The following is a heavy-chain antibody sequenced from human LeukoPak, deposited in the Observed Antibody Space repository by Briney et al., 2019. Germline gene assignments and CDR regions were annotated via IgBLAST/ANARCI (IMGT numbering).Heavy chain of an antibody. D-gene: IGHD6-19*01. CDR3: ARDSRSSGWFGRLPEYNWFDP. Sequence: PGGSLRLSCAASGFTFSSYWMSWVRQAPGKGLEWVSSISSSSSYIYYADSVKGRFTISRDNAKNSLYLQMNSLRAEDTAVYYCARDSRSSGWFGRLPEYNWFDPWGQGTLVTVSS. J-gene: IGHJ5*02. CDR2: ISSSSSYI. V-gene: IGHV3-21*01. CDR1: GFTFSSYW.